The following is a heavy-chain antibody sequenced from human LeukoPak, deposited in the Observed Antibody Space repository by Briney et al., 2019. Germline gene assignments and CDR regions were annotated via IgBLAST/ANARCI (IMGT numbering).Heavy chain of an antibody. D-gene: IGHD5-18*01. Sequence: RGSLRLSCAASGFIVSSSFTGWVRQAPGKGLEWVSVIYGPGSIYYADSVKGRFTISRDNSKSALFLQMNYLRAEDSAVYYCARGRGDSNGYVHYWGQGAMVPVSS. CDR1: GFIVSSSF. J-gene: IGHJ4*02. CDR2: IYGPGSI. CDR3: ARGRGDSNGYVHY. V-gene: IGHV3-66*01.